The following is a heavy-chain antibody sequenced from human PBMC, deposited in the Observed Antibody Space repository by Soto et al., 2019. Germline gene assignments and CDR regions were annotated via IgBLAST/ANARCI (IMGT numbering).Heavy chain of an antibody. CDR1: GGSINTYY. D-gene: IGHD6-25*01. J-gene: IGHJ4*02. Sequence: PSETLSLTCTVSGGSINTYYWSWIRQPPGKGLEWIGYIYYSGGGSGSTNYIPSLKSRVTISVDTSKNQFSLKLTSVTAADTAVYFCTRGGGDFWGQGTLVTVSS. CDR3: TRGGGDF. CDR2: IYYSGGGSGST. V-gene: IGHV4-59*01.